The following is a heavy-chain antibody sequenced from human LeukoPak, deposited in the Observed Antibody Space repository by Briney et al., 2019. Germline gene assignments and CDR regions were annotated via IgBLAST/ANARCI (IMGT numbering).Heavy chain of an antibody. V-gene: IGHV4-4*09. CDR3: AREGSLGYYYYYYGMDV. J-gene: IGHJ6*02. D-gene: IGHD7-27*01. CDR1: GGSISSYY. CDR2: IYTSGST. Sequence: SETLSLTCTVSGGSISSYYWSWIRQPPGKGLEWIGYIYTSGSTNYNPSLESRVTISVDTSKNQFSLKLSSVTAADTAVYYCAREGSLGYYYYYYGMDVWGQGTTVTVSS.